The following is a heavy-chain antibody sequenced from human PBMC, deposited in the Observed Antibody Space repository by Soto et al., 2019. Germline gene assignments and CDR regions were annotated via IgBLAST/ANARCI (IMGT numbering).Heavy chain of an antibody. CDR2: IYPGDSDT. CDR1: GYTFTSYW. J-gene: IGHJ3*02. Sequence: GESLKISCKGSGYTFTSYWIGWVRPMPGKGLEWMGIIYPGDSDTRYSPSFQGQVTISADKSINTAYLQWSSLRASDTAMYYCARRTMIVPVRAFDIWGQGTMVTVSS. D-gene: IGHD3-22*01. V-gene: IGHV5-51*01. CDR3: ARRTMIVPVRAFDI.